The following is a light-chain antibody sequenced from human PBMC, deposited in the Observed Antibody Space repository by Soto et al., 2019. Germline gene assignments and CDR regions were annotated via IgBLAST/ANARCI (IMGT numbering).Light chain of an antibody. CDR2: AAS. J-gene: IGKJ4*01. Sequence: DIQMTQSPSSVFASVGDRVTITCRASERINTYLAWYQQQPGKAPKLLIYAASSLQSGVPSRFSGSGSGTEFTLTISNLQPEDFATYYCQQANSPPLTFGGGTKVDIK. CDR3: QQANSPPLT. CDR1: ERINTY. V-gene: IGKV1-12*01.